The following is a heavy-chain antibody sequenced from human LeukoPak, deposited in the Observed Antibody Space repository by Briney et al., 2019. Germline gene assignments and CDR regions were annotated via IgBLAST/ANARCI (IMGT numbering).Heavy chain of an antibody. J-gene: IGHJ4*02. CDR1: GYTFTDSY. V-gene: IGHV1-69-2*01. D-gene: IGHD2/OR15-2a*01. CDR2: VDPEDGET. CDR3: ATQPRALYHCDS. Sequence: ASVKVSCKVSGYTFTDSYVHWVQQAPGKGLEWMGLVDPEDGETIYAENFQGRLTITADTSTDTAYLELNSLRSEDTAIYYCATQPRALYHCDSWGQGTLVTVSS.